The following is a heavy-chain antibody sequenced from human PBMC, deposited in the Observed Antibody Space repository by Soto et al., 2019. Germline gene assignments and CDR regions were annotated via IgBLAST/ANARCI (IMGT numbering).Heavy chain of an antibody. CDR3: ARGIATGQLDP. J-gene: IGHJ5*02. CDR2: INPDNGNT. CDR1: GYTFTRYT. Sequence: QVQLVQSGAEVKKPGASVKTSCKASGYTFTRYTMNWVRQAPGQRLEWMGWINPDNGNTKSSQKFQDRVFITRDTSASTAYMDLSSLRSEDTAVYYCARGIATGQLDPWGQGTLVTVSS. V-gene: IGHV1-3*01. D-gene: IGHD2-15*01.